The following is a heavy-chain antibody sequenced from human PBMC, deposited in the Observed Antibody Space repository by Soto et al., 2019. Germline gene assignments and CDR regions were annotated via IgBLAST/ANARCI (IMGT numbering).Heavy chain of an antibody. J-gene: IGHJ4*02. CDR3: ARESRDNWNRHYSFDY. D-gene: IGHD1-20*01. CDR1: GGTFSSYT. V-gene: IGHV1-69*08. Sequence: QVQLVQSGAEVKKPGSSVKVSCKASGGTFSSYTISWVRQAPGQGLEWMGRIIPILGIANYAQKFQGRVTITADKSTSTAYMELSSLRSEDTAVYYCARESRDNWNRHYSFDYWGQGTLVTVSS. CDR2: IIPILGIA.